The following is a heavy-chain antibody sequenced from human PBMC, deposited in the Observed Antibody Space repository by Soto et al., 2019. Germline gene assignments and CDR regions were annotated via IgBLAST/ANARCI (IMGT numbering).Heavy chain of an antibody. CDR1: GYTFTGYY. Sequence: QVQLVQSGAEVKKPGASVKVSCKASGYTFTGYYMHWVRQAPGQGLEWMGWINPNSGGTNYAQKFQGWVTMTRDTSISTAYIELSRLRSEDTAVYYCARETGYDILTGFYYYYGMDVWGQGTTVTVSS. V-gene: IGHV1-2*04. CDR3: ARETGYDILTGFYYYYGMDV. CDR2: INPNSGGT. D-gene: IGHD3-9*01. J-gene: IGHJ6*02.